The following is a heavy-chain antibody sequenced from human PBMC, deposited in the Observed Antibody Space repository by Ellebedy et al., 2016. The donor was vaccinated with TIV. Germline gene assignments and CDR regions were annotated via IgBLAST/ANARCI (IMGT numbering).Heavy chain of an antibody. CDR1: GDSISISTTHY. CDR3: ARHYPGGYPGGV. CDR2: ISYSGST. D-gene: IGHD2-15*01. V-gene: IGHV4-39*01. J-gene: IGHJ6*04. Sequence: SETLSLXCSVSGDSISISTTHYWGWIRQPPGKGLEWIGMISYSGSTYSNPSLKSRVTISVDTSKNQFSLKVTSVTAADTALYYFARHYPGGYPGGVWGKGTTVTVSS.